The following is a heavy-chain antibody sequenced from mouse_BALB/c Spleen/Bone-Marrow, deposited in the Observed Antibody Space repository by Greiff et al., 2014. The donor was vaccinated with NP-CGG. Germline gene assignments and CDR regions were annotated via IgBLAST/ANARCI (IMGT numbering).Heavy chain of an antibody. J-gene: IGHJ4*01. CDR3: TNHERYAMDY. CDR2: IYPGSSNT. CDR1: GYTFTDYY. V-gene: IGHV1-84*02. Sequence: VQLQQSGPELVKPGASVKLSCKASGYTFTDYYMHWVKQKPGQGLEWIGWIYPGSSNTKYNEKFKGKATLTVDTSSSTAYMQPSRLSSEDAAVYFCTNHERYAMDYWGQGTSVTVSS.